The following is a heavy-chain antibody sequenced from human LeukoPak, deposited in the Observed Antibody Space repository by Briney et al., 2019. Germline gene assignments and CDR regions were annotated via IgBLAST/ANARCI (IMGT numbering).Heavy chain of an antibody. CDR2: IIPIFGTA. CDR1: GGTFSSYA. V-gene: IGHV1-69*05. CDR3: ARARWLRPQFDY. Sequence: VASVKVSCKASGGTFSSYAISWVRQAPGQGLEWMGGIIPIFGTANYAQKFQGRVTITRDTSASTAYMELSSLRSEDTAVYYCARARWLRPQFDYWGQGTLVTVSS. D-gene: IGHD5-12*01. J-gene: IGHJ4*02.